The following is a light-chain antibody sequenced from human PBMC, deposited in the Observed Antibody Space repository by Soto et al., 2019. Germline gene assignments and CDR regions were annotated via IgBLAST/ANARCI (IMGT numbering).Light chain of an antibody. Sequence: QSVLTHPASVSGSPGQSITISCTGTISDVGSHNLVSWYQQHTYKAPKLIIYEVIERQSGVSSPSSGSKSGNTASQTVSGLQPDDEADYHCCSFAGSNPFPSVFGTGTKVTVL. CDR1: ISDVGSHNL. CDR2: EVI. V-gene: IGLV2-23*02. CDR3: CSFAGSNPFPSV. J-gene: IGLJ1*01.